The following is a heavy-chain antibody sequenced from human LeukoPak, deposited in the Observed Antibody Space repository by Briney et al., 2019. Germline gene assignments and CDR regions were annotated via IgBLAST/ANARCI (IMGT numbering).Heavy chain of an antibody. J-gene: IGHJ4*02. CDR3: ARDVERLAQMPYYFDY. CDR2: ISSSSSYI. D-gene: IGHD1-1*01. V-gene: IGHV3-21*01. Sequence: GGSLRLSRAASGFTFSSYSMNWVRQAPGKGLEWVSSISSSSSYIYYADSVKGRFTISRDNAKNSLYLQMNSLRAEDTAVYYCARDVERLAQMPYYFDYWGQGTLVTVSS. CDR1: GFTFSSYS.